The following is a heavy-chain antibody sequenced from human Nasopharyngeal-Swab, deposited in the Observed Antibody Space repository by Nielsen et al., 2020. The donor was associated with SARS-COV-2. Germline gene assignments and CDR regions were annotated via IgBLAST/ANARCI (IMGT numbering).Heavy chain of an antibody. CDR2: ISYDGSNK. J-gene: IGHJ4*02. CDR1: GFTFSSYG. D-gene: IGHD3-22*01. V-gene: IGHV3-30*18. Sequence: GESLKISCAASGFTFSSYGMHWVRQAPGKGLEWVAVISYDGSNKYYADSVKGRFTISRDNSKNTLYLQMNSLRAEDTAVYYCAKDGATMIVVVIPLLDYWGQGTLVTVSS. CDR3: AKDGATMIVVVIPLLDY.